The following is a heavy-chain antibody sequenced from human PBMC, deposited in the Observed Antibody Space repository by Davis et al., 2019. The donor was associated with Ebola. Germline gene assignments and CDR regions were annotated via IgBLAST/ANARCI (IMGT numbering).Heavy chain of an antibody. CDR2: IKQDGSEK. CDR1: GFTFRSYA. Sequence: GESLKISCAASGFTFRSYAMSWVRQAPGRGLEWVANIKQDGSEKHHVDSVKGRFTISRDNAKNSLYLEMNSLRAEDTAVYYCARDKDIIGAAGSYFDSWGQGILVTVSS. CDR3: ARDKDIIGAAGSYFDS. J-gene: IGHJ4*02. V-gene: IGHV3-7*01. D-gene: IGHD6-13*01.